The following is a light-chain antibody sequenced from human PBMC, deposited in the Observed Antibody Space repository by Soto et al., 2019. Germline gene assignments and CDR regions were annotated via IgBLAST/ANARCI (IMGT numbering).Light chain of an antibody. V-gene: IGKV1-39*01. CDR2: AAS. J-gene: IGKJ4*01. CDR1: QYIGRY. Sequence: DIPMTQSPSSLSASVGDRVTITCRAGQYIGRYLNWYQQKPGKAPKLLIYAASSLHSGVPSRFNGSGSGTDFTLTISSLQPEDFATYSCQQTYRTPLTFGGGTKVEIK. CDR3: QQTYRTPLT.